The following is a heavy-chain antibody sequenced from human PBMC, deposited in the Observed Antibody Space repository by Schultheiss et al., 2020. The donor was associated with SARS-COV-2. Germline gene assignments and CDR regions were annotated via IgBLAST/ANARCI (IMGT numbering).Heavy chain of an antibody. Sequence: GGSLRLSCAASGFTFTNYEMNWVRQAPGKGLEWISFIHNADGIIYYADSVRGRFTISRDIAKTSVYLQMDGLRPEDTAIYYCVRENGLVGTKYSYYFDYWGLGALVTVSS. D-gene: IGHD1-26*01. CDR2: IHNADGII. V-gene: IGHV3-48*03. CDR1: GFTFTNYE. CDR3: VRENGLVGTKYSYYFDY. J-gene: IGHJ4*02.